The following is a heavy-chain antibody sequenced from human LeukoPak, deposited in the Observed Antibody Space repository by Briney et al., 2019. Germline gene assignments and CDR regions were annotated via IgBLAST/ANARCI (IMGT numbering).Heavy chain of an antibody. CDR2: IRGKTYRGTT. V-gene: IGHV3-49*04. D-gene: IGHD3-16*01. Sequence: GGSLRLSCTTSGFTFGDYAMGWVRQAPGKGLEWVGFIRGKTYRGTTEYAASVEGRFTISRDDSRSIAYLQMNSLRTDDTAVYYCAVSWLGGGYFDSWGQGTLVSVSS. CDR3: AVSWLGGGYFDS. CDR1: GFTFGDYA. J-gene: IGHJ4*02.